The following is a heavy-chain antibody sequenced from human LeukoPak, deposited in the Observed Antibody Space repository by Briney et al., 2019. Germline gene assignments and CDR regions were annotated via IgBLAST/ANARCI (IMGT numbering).Heavy chain of an antibody. CDR3: ARTPIYYFDNSGYYN. D-gene: IGHD3-22*01. J-gene: IGHJ4*02. CDR2: IYSSGST. Sequence: SETLSLTCTVSGGSINNYYWSWIRQPAGKGLEWIGLIYSSGSTSYNPSLRSRVTMSVDTSKKQFSLRLSSVTAADTAVYYCARTPIYYFDNSGYYNWGQGTLVTVSS. V-gene: IGHV4-4*07. CDR1: GGSINNYY.